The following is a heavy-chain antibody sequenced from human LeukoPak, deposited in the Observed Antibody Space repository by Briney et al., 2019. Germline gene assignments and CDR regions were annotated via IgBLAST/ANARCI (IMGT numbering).Heavy chain of an antibody. CDR2: INSDGSST. CDR3: GSGVLTGYYPDY. CDR1: GFTFSSYC. J-gene: IGHJ4*02. D-gene: IGHD3-9*01. V-gene: IGHV3-74*01. Sequence: PGGSLRLSCAASGFTFSSYCMHWVRQAPGKGLVWVSRINSDGSSTSYAASVKGRFTISRGNAKNTLYLQMNSLRSEDTAVYYCGSGVLTGYYPDYWGQGTLVTVSS.